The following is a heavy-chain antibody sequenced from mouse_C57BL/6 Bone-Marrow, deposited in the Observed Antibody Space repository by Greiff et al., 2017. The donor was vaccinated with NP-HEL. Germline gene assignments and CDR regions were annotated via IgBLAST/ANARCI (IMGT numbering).Heavy chain of an antibody. Sequence: QVQLKQPGAELVMPGASVKLSCKASGYTFTSYWMHWVKQRPGQGLEWIGEIDPSDSYTNYNQKFKGKSTLTVDKSSSTAYMQLSSLTSEDSAVDYCAREDYWGQGTTLTVTA. V-gene: IGHV1-69*01. J-gene: IGHJ2*01. CDR3: AREDY. CDR2: IDPSDSYT. CDR1: GYTFTSYW.